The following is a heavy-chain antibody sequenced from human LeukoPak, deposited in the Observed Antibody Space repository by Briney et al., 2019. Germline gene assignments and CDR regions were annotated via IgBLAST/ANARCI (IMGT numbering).Heavy chain of an antibody. CDR2: INSDGSST. CDR1: GFTFSSYW. D-gene: IGHD3-3*01. CDR3: ARDRVDFWSGYDAFDI. V-gene: IGHV3-74*01. Sequence: GGSLRLSCAASGFTFSSYWMHWVRQAPGKGLVWVSRINSDGSSTIYADSVRGRFTISRDNSKNTLYLQMNSLRVDDTAVYYCARDRVDFWSGYDAFDIWGQGTMVTVSS. J-gene: IGHJ3*02.